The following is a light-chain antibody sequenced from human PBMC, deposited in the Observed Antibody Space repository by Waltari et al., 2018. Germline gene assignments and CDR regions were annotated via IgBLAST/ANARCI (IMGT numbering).Light chain of an antibody. CDR3: QQYYSTPYT. CDR1: QNVLYSSNNKNY. Sequence: DIVMTQSPDSLAVSLGEGATINCKSSQNVLYSSNNKNYLAWYQQKPGQSPNLLIYWASTRESGVPDRFSGSGSGTDFTLTISSLQAEDVAVYYCQQYYSTPYTFGQGTKLEIK. CDR2: WAS. J-gene: IGKJ2*01. V-gene: IGKV4-1*01.